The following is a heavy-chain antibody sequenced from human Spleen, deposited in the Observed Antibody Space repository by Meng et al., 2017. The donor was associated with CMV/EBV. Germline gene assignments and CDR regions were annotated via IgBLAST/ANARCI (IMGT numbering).Heavy chain of an antibody. Sequence: GESLKISCAASGFTFSSYSMNWVRQAPGKGLEWVSSISSSSYIYYADSVKGRFTISRDNAKNSLYLQMNSLRAEDTAVYYCARAFVPAAIADAFDIWGQGTMVTVSS. J-gene: IGHJ3*02. CDR3: ARAFVPAAIADAFDI. V-gene: IGHV3-21*01. CDR2: ISSSSYI. CDR1: GFTFSSYS. D-gene: IGHD2-2*02.